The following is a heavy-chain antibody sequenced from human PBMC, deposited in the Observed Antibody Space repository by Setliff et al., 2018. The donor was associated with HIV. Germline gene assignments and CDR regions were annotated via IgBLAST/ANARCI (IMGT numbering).Heavy chain of an antibody. Sequence: SVKVSCKTSGYTFTVNFIHWVRQAPGQGLVWLGRISPNRGGTNFAQKFQGRVTMTRDTSISTAYMELHRLTSDDTAVYFCAREGFTGSEFDSWGQGTLVTVSS. CDR2: ISPNRGGT. CDR1: GYTFTVNF. J-gene: IGHJ4*02. D-gene: IGHD3-9*01. V-gene: IGHV1-2*06. CDR3: AREGFTGSEFDS.